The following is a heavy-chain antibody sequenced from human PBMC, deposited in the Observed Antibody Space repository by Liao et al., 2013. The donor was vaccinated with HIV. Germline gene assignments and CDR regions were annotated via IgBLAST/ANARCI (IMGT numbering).Heavy chain of an antibody. J-gene: IGHJ5*02. CDR3: ARGRLSGFWSGYYRGNWFDP. CDR1: GGSFSGYY. D-gene: IGHD3-3*01. Sequence: QVQLQESGPGLVKPSETLSLTCAVYGGSFSGYYWSWIRQPPGKGLEWIGEINHSGSTNYNPSLKSRVTISVDTSKNQFSLKLSSVTAADTAVYYCARGRLSGFWSGYYRGNWFDPWGQGTLVTVSS. V-gene: IGHV4-34*01. CDR2: INHSGST.